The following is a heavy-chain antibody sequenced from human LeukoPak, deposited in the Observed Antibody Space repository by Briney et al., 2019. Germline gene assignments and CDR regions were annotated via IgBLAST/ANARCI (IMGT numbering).Heavy chain of an antibody. CDR2: IWYDGSNK. CDR3: ASFITGTTS. J-gene: IGHJ5*02. CDR1: GFTFSSYG. V-gene: IGHV3-33*01. Sequence: PGRSLRLCCAASGFTFSSYGMHWVRQAPGKGLEWVAVIWYDGSNKYYADSVKGRFTISRDNSKNTLYLQMNSLRAEDTAVYYCASFITGTTSWGQGTLVTVSS. D-gene: IGHD1-20*01.